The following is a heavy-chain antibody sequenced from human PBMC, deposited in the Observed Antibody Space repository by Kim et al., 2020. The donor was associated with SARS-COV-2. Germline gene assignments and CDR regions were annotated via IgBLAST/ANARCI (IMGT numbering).Heavy chain of an antibody. Sequence: GGSLRLSCAASGFTFSSYAMHWVRQAPGKGLEWVAVISYDGSNKYYVDSVKGRFTISRDNSKNTLYLQMNSLRAEDTAVYYCARARIVVVVAATAFDYWGQGTLVTVSS. V-gene: IGHV3-30-3*01. J-gene: IGHJ4*02. CDR2: ISYDGSNK. CDR3: ARARIVVVVAATAFDY. D-gene: IGHD2-15*01. CDR1: GFTFSSYA.